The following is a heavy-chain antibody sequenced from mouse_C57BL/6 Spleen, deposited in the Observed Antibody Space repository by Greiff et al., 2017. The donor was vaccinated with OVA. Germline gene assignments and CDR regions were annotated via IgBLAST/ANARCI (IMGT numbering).Heavy chain of an antibody. CDR2: IYPGDGGT. Sequence: QVQLKQSGPELVKPGASVKISCKASGYAFSSSWMNWVKQRHGKGLEWIGRIYPGDGGTSYNGKFKGKATLTADKSSSTAYMQLSSLTSEDSAVDFGVNPYESYYAWFAYWGQGTLVTVSA. J-gene: IGHJ3*01. CDR1: GYAFSSSW. CDR3: VNPYESYYAWFAY. D-gene: IGHD2-3*01. V-gene: IGHV1-82*01.